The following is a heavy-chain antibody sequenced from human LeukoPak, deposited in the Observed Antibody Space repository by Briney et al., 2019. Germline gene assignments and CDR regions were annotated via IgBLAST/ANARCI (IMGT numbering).Heavy chain of an antibody. D-gene: IGHD1-26*01. V-gene: IGHV4-39*01. CDR1: GGSVSSSFYY. J-gene: IGHJ4*02. Sequence: KPSETLSLTCTVSGGSVSSSFYYWRWIRQPPGKGLEWIGSMYFSGSTPYNPSLKSRVTISVDTSKNQFSLKLTSVTAADTAVYYCATAASYSVDYWGQGTLVTVSS. CDR3: ATAASYSVDY. CDR2: MYFSGST.